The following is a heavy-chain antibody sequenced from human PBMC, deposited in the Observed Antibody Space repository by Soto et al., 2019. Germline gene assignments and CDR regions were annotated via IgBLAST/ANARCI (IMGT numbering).Heavy chain of an antibody. CDR1: GFTFSSYA. D-gene: IGHD5-18*01. CDR2: ISGSGGST. J-gene: IGHJ4*02. V-gene: IGHV3-23*01. Sequence: GGSLRLSCAASGFTFSSYAMSWVRQAPGKGLEWVSAISGSGGSTYYADSVKGRFTISRDNSKNTLYLQMNSLRAEDTAVYYCAKDFEVDTAMVTAFDYWGQGTLVTVSS. CDR3: AKDFEVDTAMVTAFDY.